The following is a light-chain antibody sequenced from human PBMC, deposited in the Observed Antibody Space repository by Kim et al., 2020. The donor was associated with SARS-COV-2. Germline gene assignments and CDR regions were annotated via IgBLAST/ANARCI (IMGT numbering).Light chain of an antibody. J-gene: IGKJ2*01. CDR1: QSVGSN. Sequence: VSPRESATLSCRASQSVGSNLAWYQQRPGQAPRLLISGASTRATGVPARFSGSGSGTEFTLTISSPQSEDFAVYYCQQYNRWPPYIFGQGTKLEIK. V-gene: IGKV3-15*01. CDR3: QQYNRWPPYI. CDR2: GAS.